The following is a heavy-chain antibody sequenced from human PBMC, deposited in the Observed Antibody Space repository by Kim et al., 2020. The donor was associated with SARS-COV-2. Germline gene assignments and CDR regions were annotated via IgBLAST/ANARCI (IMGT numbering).Heavy chain of an antibody. D-gene: IGHD3-9*01. J-gene: IGHJ4*02. CDR3: ARAPISTGYRYFDY. V-gene: IGHV4-61*01. CDR1: GGSVSSGSYY. CDR2: IYYSGST. Sequence: SETLSLTCTVSGGSVSSGSYYWSWIRQPPGKGLEWIGYIYYSGSTNYNPSLKSRVTISVDTSKNQFSLKLSSVTAADTAVYYCARAPISTGYRYFDYWGQGTLVTVSS.